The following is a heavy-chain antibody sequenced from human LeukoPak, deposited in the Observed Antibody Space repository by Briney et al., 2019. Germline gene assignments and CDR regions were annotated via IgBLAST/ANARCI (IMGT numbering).Heavy chain of an antibody. Sequence: ASVKVSCKASGYTFSIYNMHWVRQAPGQGLEWMGIINPSGGTSYAQKLQGRITMTRDTSTSTLYMELSSLRSEDTAVYYCAREGVTGTGLDYWGQGTLVTVSS. V-gene: IGHV1-46*01. CDR1: GYTFSIYN. D-gene: IGHD1-7*01. J-gene: IGHJ4*02. CDR2: INPSGGT. CDR3: AREGVTGTGLDY.